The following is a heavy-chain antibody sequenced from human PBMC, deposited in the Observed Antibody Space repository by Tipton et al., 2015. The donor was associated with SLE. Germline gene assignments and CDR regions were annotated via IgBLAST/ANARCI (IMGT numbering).Heavy chain of an antibody. D-gene: IGHD6-19*01. CDR3: ALVAYSSGWYETYYFDS. Sequence: QSGPEVKKPGASVKVSCKASGYTFTNYGITWVRQAPGQGLEWMGWISVYNGNTNYAQKFQGRVTMTTDTSTSTAYMELRSLRSDDTAVYYCALVAYSSGWYETYYFDSWGPGTLVTVSS. J-gene: IGHJ4*02. CDR2: ISVYNGNT. V-gene: IGHV1-18*01. CDR1: GYTFTNYG.